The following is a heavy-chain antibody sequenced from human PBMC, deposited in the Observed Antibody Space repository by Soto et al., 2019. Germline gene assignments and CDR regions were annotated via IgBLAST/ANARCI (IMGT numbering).Heavy chain of an antibody. D-gene: IGHD2-8*02. V-gene: IGHV3-30*18. J-gene: IGHJ4*02. CDR1: GFTFSSYG. CDR2: ISYDGSNR. Sequence: QVQLVESGGGVVQPGRSLRLSCAASGFTFSSYGMHWVRQAPGKGLEWVAVISYDGSNRYYADSVKGRFTISRDNSKNALDLQVNGLRAEDTAVYYCAKDSLVGYLEYWGQGTLVTLSS. CDR3: AKDSLVGYLEY.